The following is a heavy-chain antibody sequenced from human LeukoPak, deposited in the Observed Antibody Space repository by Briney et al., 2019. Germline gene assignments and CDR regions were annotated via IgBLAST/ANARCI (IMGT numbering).Heavy chain of an antibody. CDR3: ARVVASGWYSFDY. CDR1: GFTFSSYA. J-gene: IGHJ4*02. V-gene: IGHV3-30-3*01. D-gene: IGHD6-19*01. CDR2: ISYDGGTK. Sequence: SGGSLRLSCAASGFTFSSYAMHWVRQPPGKGLEWVAVISYDGGTKYYADSVKGRFTVSRDNSKNTLYLQMNSLRAENTAVYYCARVVASGWYSFDYWGQGTLVTVSS.